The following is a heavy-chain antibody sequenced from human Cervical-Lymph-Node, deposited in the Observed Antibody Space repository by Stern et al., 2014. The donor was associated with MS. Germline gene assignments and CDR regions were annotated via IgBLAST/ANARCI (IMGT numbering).Heavy chain of an antibody. CDR3: ARGAAFAYFHDNSASEY. CDR2: ISAYNGNT. J-gene: IGHJ4*02. Sequence: QVQLVESGAEVKPPGASVRVSCKASGYIFSNYGFSWVRQAPGQGLEWMVWISAYNGNTDYAQRFQGRVTMTTDTSTSTAFMDLRSLRSDDTAVYFCARGAAFAYFHDNSASEYWGQGTLVTVSS. D-gene: IGHD3-22*01. CDR1: GYIFSNYG. V-gene: IGHV1-18*01.